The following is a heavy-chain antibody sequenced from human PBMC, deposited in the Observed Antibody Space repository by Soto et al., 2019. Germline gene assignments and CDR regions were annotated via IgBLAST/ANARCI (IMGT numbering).Heavy chain of an antibody. Sequence: QVQLVQSGAEVKNPGASVKVSCKASGYTFTRYGIGWARQAPGQGLEWMGWINTYNGNTNYAQNVQGRVTLTTDTSTSTAYMELGSLRSNATAIYYCAMVDVYVTPSPQDVWGQGTTVIVSS. CDR2: INTYNGNT. CDR3: AMVDVYVTPSPQDV. CDR1: GYTFTRYG. D-gene: IGHD3-16*01. J-gene: IGHJ6*02. V-gene: IGHV1-18*01.